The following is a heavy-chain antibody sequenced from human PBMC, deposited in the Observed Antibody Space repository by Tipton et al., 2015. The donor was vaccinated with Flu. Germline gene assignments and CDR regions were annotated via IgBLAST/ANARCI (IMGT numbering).Heavy chain of an antibody. CDR3: ARYTSSWDPPRD. D-gene: IGHD6-13*01. CDR1: GGSISSSSHY. CDR2: IYHSGST. V-gene: IGHV4-39*07. J-gene: IGHJ1*01. Sequence: TLSLTCTVSGGSISSSSHYWGWIRQPPGKGLEWIGSIYHSGSTYYNPSLKSRVTISLDTSKNQFSLKLSSVTAADTAVYYCARYTSSWDPPRDWGQGTLVTVSS.